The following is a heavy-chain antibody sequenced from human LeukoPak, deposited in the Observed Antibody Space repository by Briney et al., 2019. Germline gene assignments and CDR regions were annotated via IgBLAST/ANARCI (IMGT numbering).Heavy chain of an antibody. CDR3: ARDLGTSGWYTFDF. V-gene: IGHV6-1*01. D-gene: IGHD6-19*01. J-gene: IGHJ4*02. Sequence: SQTLSITCAISGDSVSSNNGAWNWIRPSPSRGLEWLGRTYYRSKWYNDYAEFIQGRITINPDTSKNQFSLQLNSVTPEDTAVYYCARDLGTSGWYTFDFWGQGTLVTVSS. CDR1: GDSVSSNNGA. CDR2: TYYRSKWYN.